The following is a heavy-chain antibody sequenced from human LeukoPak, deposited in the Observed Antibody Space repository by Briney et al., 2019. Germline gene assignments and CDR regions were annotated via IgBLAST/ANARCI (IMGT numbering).Heavy chain of an antibody. Sequence: GGSLRLSCAASGFTFDKAWMTWVRQAPGKGLEWVSSITSSSSYIYYADSVKGRFTISRDNAKNSLYLQMDSLRVEDTAVYYCARDPYSGNYGAYYYYMDVWGKGTTVTISS. D-gene: IGHD1-26*01. V-gene: IGHV3-21*06. CDR2: ITSSSSYI. J-gene: IGHJ6*03. CDR3: ARDPYSGNYGAYYYYMDV. CDR1: GFTFDKAW.